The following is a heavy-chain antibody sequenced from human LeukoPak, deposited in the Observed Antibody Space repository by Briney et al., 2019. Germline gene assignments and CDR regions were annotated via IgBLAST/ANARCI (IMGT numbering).Heavy chain of an antibody. CDR1: GGSISSGGYS. CDR2: IYHSGST. CDR3: ARASGGYGMDV. J-gene: IGHJ6*02. Sequence: SETLSLTCAVSGGSISSGGYSWSWIRQPPGKGLEWIGYIYHSGSTYYNPSLKSRVTISVDTSKNQFSLKLSSVTAADTAVYYCARASGGYGMDVWGQGTTVTVSS. V-gene: IGHV4-30-2*01. D-gene: IGHD5-12*01.